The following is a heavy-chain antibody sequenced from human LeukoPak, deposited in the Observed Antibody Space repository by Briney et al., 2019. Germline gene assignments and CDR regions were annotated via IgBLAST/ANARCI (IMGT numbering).Heavy chain of an antibody. CDR1: GGSFSGYY. V-gene: IGHV4-34*01. CDR2: INHSGGT. Sequence: SETLSLTCAVYGGSFSGYYWSWVRQPPGKGLEWIGEINHSGGTKYNPSLESRVTISIDTSKNQFSLKLNSVTAADTAVYYCARAPDYSNYLDYWGQGSLVTVSS. CDR3: ARAPDYSNYLDY. D-gene: IGHD4-11*01. J-gene: IGHJ4*02.